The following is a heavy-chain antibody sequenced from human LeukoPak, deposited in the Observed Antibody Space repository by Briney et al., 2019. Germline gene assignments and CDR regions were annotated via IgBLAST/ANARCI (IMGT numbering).Heavy chain of an antibody. V-gene: IGHV3-7*01. CDR2: IKQDGSEK. CDR3: AGRKGSGYYSPFDY. Sequence: GGSLRLSCAASGFTFSSYWMSWVRQAPGKGLEWVASIKQDGSEKYYVDSVKGRFTISRDSAKSSLYLQMNSLRAEDTAVYYCAGRKGSGYYSPFDYWGQGTLVTVSS. D-gene: IGHD3-22*01. J-gene: IGHJ4*02. CDR1: GFTFSSYW.